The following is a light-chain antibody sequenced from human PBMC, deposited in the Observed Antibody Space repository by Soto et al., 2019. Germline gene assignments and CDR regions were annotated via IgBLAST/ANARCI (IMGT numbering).Light chain of an antibody. CDR1: SSDVGAYNY. CDR3: SSQTSSTTYL. CDR2: EVT. J-gene: IGLJ1*01. Sequence: QSVLTQPASVSGSPGQSITISCTGTSSDVGAYNYVSWYQKHPGKAPKLIIFEVTYRPSEVSNRFSGSKSGNTASLTISGLQADDEAEYYCSSQTSSTTYLFGTGTKVTVL. V-gene: IGLV2-14*01.